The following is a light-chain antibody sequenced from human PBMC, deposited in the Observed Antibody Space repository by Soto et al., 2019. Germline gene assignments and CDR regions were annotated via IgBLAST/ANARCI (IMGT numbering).Light chain of an antibody. CDR2: GAS. Sequence: AIQLTQSPSSLSASVGDRVSITCRASQAISSHLAWYQQKPGTGPKLLIHGASVLQTGVPSRFSGSGNGPGTDFTLTISSLQPSDFATYFCQQIKSYPRVTFGQGTKVEIK. J-gene: IGKJ1*01. CDR3: QQIKSYPRVT. V-gene: IGKV1-13*02. CDR1: QAISSH.